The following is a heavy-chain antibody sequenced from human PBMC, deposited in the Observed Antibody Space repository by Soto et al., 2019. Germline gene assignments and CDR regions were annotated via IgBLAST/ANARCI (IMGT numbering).Heavy chain of an antibody. Sequence: QVQLVESGGGVVQPGRSLSLSCAASGFTFSSYGMHWVRQAPGKGLEWVAVISYDGSNKYYADSVKGRFTISRDNSKNTLYLQMNSLRAEDTAVYYCAKDLIYYGSGSYYITPLDYWGQGTLVTVSS. V-gene: IGHV3-30*18. CDR3: AKDLIYYGSGSYYITPLDY. CDR1: GFTFSSYG. J-gene: IGHJ4*02. CDR2: ISYDGSNK. D-gene: IGHD3-10*01.